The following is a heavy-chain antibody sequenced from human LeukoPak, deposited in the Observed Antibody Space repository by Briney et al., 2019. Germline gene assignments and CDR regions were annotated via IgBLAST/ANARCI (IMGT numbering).Heavy chain of an antibody. V-gene: IGHV3-9*01. D-gene: IGHD2-2*01. CDR1: GFTFDDYA. CDR2: ISSNGGSI. Sequence: GGSLRLPCAASGFTFDDYAMHWVRQAPGKGLEWVSGISSNGGSIGYGDSVKGRFTISRDNAKNSLYLQMNSLRAEDTALYYCAKDVRYCSSTSCSDYYYYGMDVWGQGTTVTVSS. J-gene: IGHJ6*02. CDR3: AKDVRYCSSTSCSDYYYYGMDV.